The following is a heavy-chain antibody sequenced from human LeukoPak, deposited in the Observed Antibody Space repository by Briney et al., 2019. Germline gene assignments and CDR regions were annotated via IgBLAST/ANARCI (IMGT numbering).Heavy chain of an antibody. J-gene: IGHJ4*02. Sequence: TGGSLRLSCAASGFTFSSYWMSWVRQAPGKGLEWVSAISGSGGSTYYADSVKGRFTISRDNSKNTLYLQMNSLRAEDTAVYYCAKRGGVAVAGLFDYWGQGTLVTVSS. CDR3: AKRGGVAVAGLFDY. V-gene: IGHV3-23*01. CDR1: GFTFSSYW. CDR2: ISGSGGST. D-gene: IGHD6-19*01.